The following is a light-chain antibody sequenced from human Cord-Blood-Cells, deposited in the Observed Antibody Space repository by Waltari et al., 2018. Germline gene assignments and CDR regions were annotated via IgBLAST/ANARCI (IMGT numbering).Light chain of an antibody. CDR2: DVS. V-gene: IGLV2-14*01. CDR1: SSDGGGSNY. Sequence: QSALTQPASVPGSPGQSITIPCPGTSSDGGGSNYVSWYQQHPGKAPKLMIYDVSNRPSGVSNRFSGSKSGNTASLTISGLQAEDEADYYCSSYTSSSTLVFGTGTKVTVL. J-gene: IGLJ1*01. CDR3: SSYTSSSTLV.